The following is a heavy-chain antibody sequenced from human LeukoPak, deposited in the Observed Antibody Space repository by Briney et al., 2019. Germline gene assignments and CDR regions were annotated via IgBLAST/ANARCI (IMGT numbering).Heavy chain of an antibody. V-gene: IGHV3-7*01. J-gene: IGHJ4*02. CDR3: AREKMRDAGIAAAGTDY. D-gene: IGHD6-13*01. Sequence: GGSLRLSCVASGFTFSSYWMSWVRQAPGKGLEWVANINQDGSEKYYVDSMGGRFTISRDNAQNSLYMQMSSLRADDTAVYYCAREKMRDAGIAAAGTDYWGQGTLVTVSS. CDR2: INQDGSEK. CDR1: GFTFSSYW.